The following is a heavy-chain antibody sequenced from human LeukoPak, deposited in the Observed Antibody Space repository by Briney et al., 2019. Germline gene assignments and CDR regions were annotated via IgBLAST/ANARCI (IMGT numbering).Heavy chain of an antibody. D-gene: IGHD5-12*01. CDR3: ARDYYDRWSGYDKLFDY. CDR2: IYYTGST. J-gene: IGHJ4*02. CDR1: GGSISSSSYY. V-gene: IGHV4-39*07. Sequence: SETLSLTCTVSGGSISSSSYYWGWIRQPPGKGLEWIGSIYYTGSTYYNPSLKSRVTISVDTSKNQFSLKLSSVTAADTAVYYCARDYYDRWSGYDKLFDYWGQGTLVTVSS.